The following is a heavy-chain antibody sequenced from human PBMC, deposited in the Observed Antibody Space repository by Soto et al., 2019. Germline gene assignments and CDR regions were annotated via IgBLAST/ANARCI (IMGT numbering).Heavy chain of an antibody. CDR3: ARGTWDVDY. J-gene: IGHJ4*02. CDR1: VFTFSSYW. Sequence: PGGSLRLSCAASVFTFSSYWMSWVRQAPGKWLEWLANIKQDGSERXXVDSVKVRXTISRYNSKNSXYLQRXNLRAEDTAVYYCARGTWDVDYWCQGTLVTDSS. CDR2: IKQDGSER. D-gene: IGHD1-26*01. V-gene: IGHV3-7*01.